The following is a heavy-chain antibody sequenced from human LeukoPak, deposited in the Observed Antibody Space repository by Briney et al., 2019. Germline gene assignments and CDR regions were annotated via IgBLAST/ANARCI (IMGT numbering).Heavy chain of an antibody. CDR1: GGSISSGGYY. CDR2: IYYSGST. CDR3: ARGTVRGVMNY. Sequence: SETLSLTCTVSGGSISSGGYYWSWIRQHPGKGLEWIGYIYYSGSTYYNPSLKSRVTISVDTSKNQFSLKLSSVTAADTAVYYCARGTVRGVMNYWGQGTLVTVSS. D-gene: IGHD3-10*01. J-gene: IGHJ4*02. V-gene: IGHV4-31*03.